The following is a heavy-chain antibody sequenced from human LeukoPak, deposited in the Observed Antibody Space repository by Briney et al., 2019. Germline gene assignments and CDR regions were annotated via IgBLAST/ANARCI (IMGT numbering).Heavy chain of an antibody. D-gene: IGHD6-19*01. Sequence: ASVKVSCKASGYTFTGYYMHWVRQAPGQGLEWMGWINPNSGGTNYARKFQGRVTMTRDTSISAAYMELSSLRSEDMAVYYCARVVKYRSGPLTDLLPYYFDYWGQGTLVTVSS. J-gene: IGHJ4*02. V-gene: IGHV1-2*02. CDR1: GYTFTGYY. CDR3: ARVVKYRSGPLTDLLPYYFDY. CDR2: INPNSGGT.